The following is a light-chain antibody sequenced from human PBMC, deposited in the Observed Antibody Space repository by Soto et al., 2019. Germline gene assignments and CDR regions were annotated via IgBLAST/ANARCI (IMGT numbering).Light chain of an antibody. V-gene: IGLV1-40*01. CDR2: GNN. CDR3: QAYDYSLTASV. Sequence: QSVLTQPPSVSGAPGQRVTISCTGSSSNIGAGYDVHWYQQLPGTAPKLLIYGNNNRPSGVPDRFSGSKSGTSASLAITGLQPEDEAVYHCQAYDYSLTASVFGGGTKLTVL. CDR1: SSNIGAGYD. J-gene: IGLJ3*02.